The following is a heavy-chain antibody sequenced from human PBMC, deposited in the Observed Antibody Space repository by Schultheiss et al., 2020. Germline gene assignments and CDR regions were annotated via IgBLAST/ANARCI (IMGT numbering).Heavy chain of an antibody. V-gene: IGHV3-7*01. J-gene: IGHJ4*02. CDR2: IKQDGSEK. CDR1: GFTFSSYW. D-gene: IGHD2-15*01. Sequence: GGSLRLSCAASGFTFSSYWMSWVLQAPGKGLEWVANIKQDGSEKYYVDSVKGRFTISRDNAKNSLYLQMNSLRAEDTAVYYCARGYCSGGSCYETIDYWGQGTLVTVSS. CDR3: ARGYCSGGSCYETIDY.